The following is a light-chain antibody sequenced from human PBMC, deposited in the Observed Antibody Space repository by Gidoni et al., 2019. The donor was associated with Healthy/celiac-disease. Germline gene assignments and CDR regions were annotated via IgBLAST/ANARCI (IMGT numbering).Light chain of an antibody. V-gene: IGKV1-33*01. CDR2: DAS. CDR3: QQYDNLPPYT. Sequence: DIKTTQSPSSLSASVGDRVTITCQASQDISNYLNWYQQKPGKAPKLLIYDASNLETGVPSRFSGSGSGTDFTFTISSLQPEDIATYYCQQYDNLPPYTFGQGTKLEIK. CDR1: QDISNY. J-gene: IGKJ2*01.